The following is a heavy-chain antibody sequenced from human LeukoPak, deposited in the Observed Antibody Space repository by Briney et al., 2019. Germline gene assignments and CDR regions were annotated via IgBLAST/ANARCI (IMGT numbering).Heavy chain of an antibody. CDR1: AFTFSNYA. D-gene: IGHD1-26*01. V-gene: IGHV3-23*01. CDR2: ISNTGVTT. J-gene: IGHJ4*02. Sequence: PGGSLRLSCAASAFTFSNYAMSWVRQAPGKGLEWVSVISNTGVTTYYADSVKGRFTISRDNSKNTLFLQMNSLRAEDTALYYCAKLITPATTGGIDYWGQGTLVIVSS. CDR3: AKLITPATTGGIDY.